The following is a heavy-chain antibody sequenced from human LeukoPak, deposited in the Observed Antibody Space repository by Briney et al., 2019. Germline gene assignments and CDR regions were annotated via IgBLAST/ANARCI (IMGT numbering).Heavy chain of an antibody. D-gene: IGHD3-3*01. CDR2: MNPNSGNT. CDR1: GYTFTSYD. V-gene: IGHV1-8*03. Sequence: GASVKVSCKASGYTFTSYDINWVRQATGQGLEWTGWMNPNSGNTGYAQKFQGRVTITRNTSISTAYMELSSLRSEDTAVYCCARAGRFHRKTYWYFDLWGRGTLVTVSS. J-gene: IGHJ2*01. CDR3: ARAGRFHRKTYWYFDL.